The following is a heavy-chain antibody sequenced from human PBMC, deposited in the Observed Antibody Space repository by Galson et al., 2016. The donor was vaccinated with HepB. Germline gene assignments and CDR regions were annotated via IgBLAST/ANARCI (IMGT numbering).Heavy chain of an antibody. Sequence: SVKVSCKASGYSFTNYHINWVRQATGQGLEWLGWMNPNSGNTLYAQKFQGRVTMTSNTSISTAYMELSSLTSEDTAIYYCARGVVCYGDRCTYTGMDVWGQGTTVTVSS. CDR3: ARGVVCYGDRCTYTGMDV. D-gene: IGHD2-21*02. CDR2: MNPNSGNT. CDR1: GYSFTNYH. J-gene: IGHJ6*02. V-gene: IGHV1-8*02.